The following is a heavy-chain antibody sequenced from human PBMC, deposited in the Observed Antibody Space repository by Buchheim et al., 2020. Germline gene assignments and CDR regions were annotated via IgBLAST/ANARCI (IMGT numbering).Heavy chain of an antibody. J-gene: IGHJ4*02. CDR3: AREGTSRYLFDY. CDR1: GGSFSGYY. D-gene: IGHD1-14*01. CDR2: INHSGSP. Sequence: QVQLQQWGAGLLKPSETLSLTCAVYGGSFSGYYWSWIRQPPGKGLEWIGEINHSGSPNYNPSLTSRVPISVDTSKNQFSLKLSSVTAADTAVYYCAREGTSRYLFDYWGQGTL. V-gene: IGHV4-34*01.